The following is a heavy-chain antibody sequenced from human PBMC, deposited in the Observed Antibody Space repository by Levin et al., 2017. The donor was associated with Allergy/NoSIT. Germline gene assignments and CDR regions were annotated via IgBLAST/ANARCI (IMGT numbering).Heavy chain of an antibody. V-gene: IGHV1-18*01. CDR2: VSAYDGRT. D-gene: IGHD1-26*01. Sequence: GESLKISCKASGYPFTNYAIIWVRQAPGQGLEWVGYVSAYDGRTHYAPKVQGRVTMTTETSTSTVYMELISLRSDATAVYYCAREEWNFPGATKGGVDYWGQGTPVVVSS. CDR3: AREEWNFPGATKGGVDY. CDR1: GYPFTNYA. J-gene: IGHJ4*02.